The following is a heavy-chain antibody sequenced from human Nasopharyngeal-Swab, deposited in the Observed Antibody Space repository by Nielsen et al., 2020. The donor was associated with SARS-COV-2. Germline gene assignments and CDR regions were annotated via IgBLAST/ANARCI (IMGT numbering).Heavy chain of an antibody. J-gene: IGHJ4*02. CDR2: IRTSVEGGM. Sequence: GESLKISCEASGFSFDNFPMNWVRQAPGRGLEWISNIRTSVEGGMFYVDSVKGRFTISRDDAKSSLFLQMNSLRVEDTAVYYCVRDLYYGFDHWGQGTLVTVSS. V-gene: IGHV3-48*04. D-gene: IGHD3-10*01. CDR1: GFSFDNFP. CDR3: VRDLYYGFDH.